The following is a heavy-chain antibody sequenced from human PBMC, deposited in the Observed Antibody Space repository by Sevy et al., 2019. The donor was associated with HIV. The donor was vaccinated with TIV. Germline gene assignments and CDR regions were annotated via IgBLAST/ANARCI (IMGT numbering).Heavy chain of an antibody. CDR1: GFTFRSDG. CDR2: ISYDGSGE. Sequence: GGSLRLSCAASGFTFRSDGMHWVHQAPGKGLDWVAVISYDGSGESYTGSVKGRFTISRDNSKNTLYLQMNSLRPEDTGVYYCAKIGWFGAFPHYYYGMDVWGQGTTVTVSS. V-gene: IGHV3-30*18. D-gene: IGHD3-10*01. CDR3: AKIGWFGAFPHYYYGMDV. J-gene: IGHJ6*02.